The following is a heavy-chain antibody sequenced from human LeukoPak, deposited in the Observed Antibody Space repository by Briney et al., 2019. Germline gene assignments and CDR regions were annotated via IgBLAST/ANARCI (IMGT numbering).Heavy chain of an antibody. CDR1: GYTFTGYY. D-gene: IGHD1-26*01. V-gene: IGHV1-2*02. Sequence: ASVKVSCKASGYTFTGYYMHWVRQAPGQGLEWMGWINPNSGGTNYAQKFQGRVIMTRDTSISTAYMELSRLRSDDTAVYYCAREGLLSGSYNFDYWGQGTLVTVSS. J-gene: IGHJ4*02. CDR2: INPNSGGT. CDR3: AREGLLSGSYNFDY.